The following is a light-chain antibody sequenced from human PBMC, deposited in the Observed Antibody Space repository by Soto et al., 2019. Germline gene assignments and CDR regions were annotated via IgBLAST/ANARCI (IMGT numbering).Light chain of an antibody. CDR1: QSVSSY. Sequence: EIVLTQAPATLSLSPGERATLSCRASQSVSSYLAWYQQKPGQAPRLLIYDSSNRATGIPARFSGSGSVTDFTLTISSLEPEDFAVYYCQQRSNWPPIIFGQGTRLEIK. CDR2: DSS. CDR3: QQRSNWPPII. J-gene: IGKJ5*01. V-gene: IGKV3-11*01.